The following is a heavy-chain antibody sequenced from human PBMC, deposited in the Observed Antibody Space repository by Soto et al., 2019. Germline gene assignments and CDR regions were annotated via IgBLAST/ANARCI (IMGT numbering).Heavy chain of an antibody. CDR2: ISSSSSTI. CDR3: ARDGVFGGETPLYYYYSRYG. CDR1: GFIFSSYS. J-gene: IGHJ6*02. D-gene: IGHD3-16*01. V-gene: IGHV3-48*02. Sequence: GGSLRLSCAASGFIFSSYSVNWVRQAPGKGLEWVSYISSSSSTIYYADAGKGRVTISRDNAKDSVTLEMNILRDQDTAGYYSARDGVFGGETPLYYYYSRYGWGQGTTVTVSS.